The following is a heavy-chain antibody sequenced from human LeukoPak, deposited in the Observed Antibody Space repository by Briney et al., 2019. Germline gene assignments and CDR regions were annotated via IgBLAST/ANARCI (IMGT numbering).Heavy chain of an antibody. CDR1: GYTFTDYY. J-gene: IGHJ3*02. CDR3: ARGGGFDI. CDR2: INPSSGGT. V-gene: IGHV1-2*02. Sequence: ASVQVSCKGSGYTFTDYYMHGVRQAPGQGLEWMGWINPSSGGTNYAQKFQGRVTMTRDTSISTAYMELSRLTSDDTAVYYCARGGGFDIWGQGTMVTVSS.